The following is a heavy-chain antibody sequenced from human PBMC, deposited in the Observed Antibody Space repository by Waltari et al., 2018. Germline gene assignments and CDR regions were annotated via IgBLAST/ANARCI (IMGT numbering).Heavy chain of an antibody. CDR1: GYTFATFG. V-gene: IGHV1-18*01. CDR3: ARGTTADGAPVPRYFNL. J-gene: IGHJ2*01. D-gene: IGHD4-17*01. CDR2: INPNNGNP. Sequence: QVQLVQSGDEVKMPGASVKVSCKASGYTFATFGISWVRQAPGQGLEWMGWINPNNGNPYYAQKFQDRVTMTTDTSTSTAYMDLRSLRSDDTAVYYCARGTTADGAPVPRYFNLWGRGTLVTVSS.